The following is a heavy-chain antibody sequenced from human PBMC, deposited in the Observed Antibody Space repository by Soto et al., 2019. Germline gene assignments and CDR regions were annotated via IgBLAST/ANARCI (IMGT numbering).Heavy chain of an antibody. CDR2: IPNTENKK. J-gene: IGHJ3*02. CDR3: ARTAGGRVRGALDI. D-gene: IGHD6-13*01. Sequence: QVHLEESGGGVVQPGTSLRLSCVASGFTFSSYGMHWVRQAPRKGLEWVAVIPNTENKKYYADSVKGRFTISRDNSQNTLFLQMDSLMSEDTAMYYCARTAGGRVRGALDIWGQGTMVTVS. CDR1: GFTFSSYG. V-gene: IGHV3-30-3*01.